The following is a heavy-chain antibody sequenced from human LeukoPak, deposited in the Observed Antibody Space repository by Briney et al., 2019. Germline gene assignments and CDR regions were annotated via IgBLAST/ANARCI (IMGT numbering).Heavy chain of an antibody. CDR2: ISYDGSNK. CDR3: AKLPPMRDDYVWGSYRYDAFDI. Sequence: GGSLRLSCAASGFTFSSYGMHWVRQAPGKGLEWVAVISYDGSNKYYADSVKGRFTISRDNSKNTLYLQMNSLRAEDTAVYYCAKLPPMRDDYVWGSYRYDAFDIWGQGTMVTVSS. J-gene: IGHJ3*02. CDR1: GFTFSSYG. D-gene: IGHD3-16*02. V-gene: IGHV3-30*18.